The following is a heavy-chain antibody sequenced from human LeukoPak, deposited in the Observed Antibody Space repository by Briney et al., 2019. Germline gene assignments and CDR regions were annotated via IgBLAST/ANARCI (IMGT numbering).Heavy chain of an antibody. CDR2: INLIGGLT. Sequence: GASVKVSCKASGYTFTSYYMHWLRQAPGQGPEWMGMINLIGGLTHYAPKFQGRVTMTRDTSTSTVYMELSSLGSEDTAVYYCARQQGIQYLNFDYWGQGALITVSS. J-gene: IGHJ4*02. CDR1: GYTFTSYY. CDR3: ARQQGIQYLNFDY. D-gene: IGHD5-24*01. V-gene: IGHV1-46*01.